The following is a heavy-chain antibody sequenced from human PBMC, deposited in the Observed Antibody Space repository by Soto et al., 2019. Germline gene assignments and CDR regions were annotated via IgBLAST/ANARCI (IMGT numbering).Heavy chain of an antibody. CDR1: GFTFDDYN. J-gene: IGHJ5*02. D-gene: IGHD3-9*01. CDR3: ARVYDILTSAWLDP. Sequence: GGSLRLSCAASGFTFDDYNMHWVRQAPGKGLEWVSLINWDGGGTYYADSVKGRFTISRDDAKNSLYLQMNSLRVEDTAVYYCARVYDILTSAWLDPWGQGTLVTVSS. CDR2: INWDGGGT. V-gene: IGHV3-43*01.